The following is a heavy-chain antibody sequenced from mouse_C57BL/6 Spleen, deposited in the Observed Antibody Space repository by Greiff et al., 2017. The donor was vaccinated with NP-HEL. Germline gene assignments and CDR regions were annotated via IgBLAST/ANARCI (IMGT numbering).Heavy chain of an antibody. CDR3: ARPYYYGSSYDAMDY. J-gene: IGHJ4*01. V-gene: IGHV1-53*01. CDR2: INPSNGGT. CDR1: GYTFTSYW. D-gene: IGHD1-1*01. Sequence: QVQLQQSGTELVKPVASVKLSCKASGYTFTSYWMHWVKQRPGQGLEWIGNINPSNGGTNYNEKFKSKATLTVDKSSSTAYMQLSSLTSEDSAVYYCARPYYYGSSYDAMDYWGQGTSVTVSS.